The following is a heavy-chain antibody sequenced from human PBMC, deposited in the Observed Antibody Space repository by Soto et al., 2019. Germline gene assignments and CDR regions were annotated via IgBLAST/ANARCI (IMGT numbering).Heavy chain of an antibody. CDR3: VRRHVSATGIDWFDP. CDR2: INAANGDT. J-gene: IGHJ5*02. CDR1: GYTFTSYG. D-gene: IGHD6-13*01. V-gene: IGHV1-3*01. Sequence: ASVKVSCKASGYTFTSYGIHWVRQAPGQRLEWMGWINAANGDTKYSPEFQGRVTITRDTSASTAYMELSSLRPEDTAVYYCVRRHVSATGIDWFDPWGQGTLVTVSS.